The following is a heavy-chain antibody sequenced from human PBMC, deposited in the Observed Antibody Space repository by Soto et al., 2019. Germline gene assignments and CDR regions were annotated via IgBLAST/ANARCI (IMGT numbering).Heavy chain of an antibody. D-gene: IGHD6-13*01. CDR1: GFSFTNYA. Sequence: EVQLLESGGGLVQPGGSLRLSCEASGFSFTNYAISWVRQSPGKGLEWVSSVSGSGGGTYYADSVKGRFTISRDNSKDTLYLEMNSLRAEDTSLYYCAKVWQQPYWYFVLWGRGSLVTVSS. CDR2: VSGSGGGT. V-gene: IGHV3-23*01. CDR3: AKVWQQPYWYFVL. J-gene: IGHJ2*01.